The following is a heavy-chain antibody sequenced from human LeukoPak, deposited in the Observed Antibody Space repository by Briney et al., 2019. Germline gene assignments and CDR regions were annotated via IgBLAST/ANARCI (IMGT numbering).Heavy chain of an antibody. CDR1: GFTFSSYA. J-gene: IGHJ5*02. CDR2: ISGSGSST. CDR3: AKGSAAAGTGIDP. D-gene: IGHD6-13*01. V-gene: IGHV3-23*01. Sequence: PGGSLRLSCAASGFTFSSYAMSWVRQAPGKGLEWVSAISGSGSSTYYADSVKGRFTISRDNSKNPLYLQMNSLRAEDTAVYYCAKGSAAAGTGIDPWGQGTLVTVSS.